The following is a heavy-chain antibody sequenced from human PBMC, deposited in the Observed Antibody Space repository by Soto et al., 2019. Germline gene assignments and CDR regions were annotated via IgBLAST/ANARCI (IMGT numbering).Heavy chain of an antibody. D-gene: IGHD2-2*01. CDR2: INHRGST. J-gene: IGHJ4*02. CDR3: ARGTSYFDY. Sequence: PAETLSLTCAVYGGSFSGYYWSWIRQPPGKGLEWIGEINHRGSTNYNPSLKSRVTISVDTSKNQFSLKLSSVPAADTAVYYCARGTSYFDYWGQGTLVTVSS. CDR1: GGSFSGYY. V-gene: IGHV4-34*01.